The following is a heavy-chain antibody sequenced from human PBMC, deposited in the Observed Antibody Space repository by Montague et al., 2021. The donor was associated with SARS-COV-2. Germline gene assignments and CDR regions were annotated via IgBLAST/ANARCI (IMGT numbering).Heavy chain of an antibody. Sequence: SETLSLTCAVYGESFSVHYWTWIRQPPGNGLEWIGEIYHTGSTNYNPSLKSRVTISVDTSKNQFSLKLRSVTAADTAVYYCARGRIELSMIVVVMTGASYYMDVWGQGTTVTVPS. D-gene: IGHD3-22*01. CDR3: ARGRIELSMIVVVMTGASYYMDV. V-gene: IGHV4-34*01. CDR1: GESFSVHY. J-gene: IGHJ6*03. CDR2: IYHTGST.